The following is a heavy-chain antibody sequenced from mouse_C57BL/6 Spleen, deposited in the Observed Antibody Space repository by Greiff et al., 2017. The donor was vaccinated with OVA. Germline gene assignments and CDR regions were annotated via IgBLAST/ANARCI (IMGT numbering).Heavy chain of an antibody. CDR3: TRSRDYGSSYGWFAY. CDR1: GYTFTSYW. D-gene: IGHD1-1*01. CDR2: IYPGNSDT. V-gene: IGHV1-5*01. J-gene: IGHJ3*01. Sequence: VQLTQSGTVLARPGASVKMSCKTSGYTFTSYWMHWVKQRPGQGLEWIGAIYPGNSDTSYNQKFKGKAKLTAVTSASTAYMELSSLTNEDSAVYYCTRSRDYGSSYGWFAYWGQGTLVTVSA.